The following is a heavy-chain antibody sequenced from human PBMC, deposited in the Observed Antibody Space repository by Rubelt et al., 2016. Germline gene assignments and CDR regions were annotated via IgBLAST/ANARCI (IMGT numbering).Heavy chain of an antibody. CDR2: FTAYNGDT. D-gene: IGHD6-13*01. J-gene: IGHJ4*02. Sequence: QVQLVQSGTEVKKPGASVKVSCKTSGYTFTDYGISWVRQAPGPGLEWVGWFTAYNGDTHYAQKLRGRDTITTDTSTNTAYKWVGSLRSDDTAVYYCARGWRDYWGQGTLVTVSS. CDR1: GYTFTDYG. CDR3: ARGWRDY. V-gene: IGHV1-18*01.